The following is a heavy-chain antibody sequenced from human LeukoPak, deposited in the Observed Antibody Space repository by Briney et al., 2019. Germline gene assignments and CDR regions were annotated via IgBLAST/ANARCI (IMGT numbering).Heavy chain of an antibody. J-gene: IGHJ4*02. D-gene: IGHD3-9*01. CDR1: GFTFSSYG. CDR2: IRYDGSNK. Sequence: GGSLRLSCAASGFTFSSYGMSWVRQAPGKGLEWVAFIRYDGSNKYYADSVKGRFTISRDNAKNSLYLQMNSLRAEDTAVYYCARRGAPYYDILTGYYNFDYWGQGTLVTVSS. CDR3: ARRGAPYYDILTGYYNFDY. V-gene: IGHV3-33*08.